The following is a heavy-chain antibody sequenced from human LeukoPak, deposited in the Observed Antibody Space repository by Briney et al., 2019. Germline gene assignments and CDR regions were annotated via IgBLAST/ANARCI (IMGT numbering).Heavy chain of an antibody. D-gene: IGHD5-18*01. Sequence: ASVKVSCKASGCTFTSYGISWVRQAPGQGLEWMGWISAYNGNTNYAQKLQGRVTMTTDTSTSTAYMELRSLRSDDTAVYYCARDPSVDTAIGFDYWGQGTLVTVSS. CDR2: ISAYNGNT. CDR3: ARDPSVDTAIGFDY. J-gene: IGHJ4*02. CDR1: GCTFTSYG. V-gene: IGHV1-18*04.